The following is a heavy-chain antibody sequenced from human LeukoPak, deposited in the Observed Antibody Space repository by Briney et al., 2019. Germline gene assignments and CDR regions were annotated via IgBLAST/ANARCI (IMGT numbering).Heavy chain of an antibody. CDR1: GFTFSSYW. J-gene: IGHJ5*02. Sequence: GGSLRLSCAASGFTFSSYWMHWVRQAPGRGLVWVSRINSDGSSTSYADSVKGRFTISRDNAKNTLYLQMNSLRAEDTAVYYCAGELQYFDWSPGDGFDPWGQGTLVTVSS. V-gene: IGHV3-74*01. CDR3: AGELQYFDWSPGDGFDP. CDR2: INSDGSST. D-gene: IGHD3-9*01.